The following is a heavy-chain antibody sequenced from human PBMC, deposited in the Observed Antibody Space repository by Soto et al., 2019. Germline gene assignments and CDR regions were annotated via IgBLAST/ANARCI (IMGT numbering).Heavy chain of an antibody. CDR3: AGIWGYCSSTSCYTVYYYYGMDV. V-gene: IGHV1-69*13. D-gene: IGHD2-2*02. J-gene: IGHJ6*02. Sequence: ASVKVSCKASGCTFSSYAISWVRQAPGQGLEWLGGIIPIFGTGYYGQKFQVRVTITAGESTSTAYMELRSLRSEDTAVYYCAGIWGYCSSTSCYTVYYYYGMDVWGQGTTVTVSS. CDR1: GCTFSSYA. CDR2: IIPIFGTG.